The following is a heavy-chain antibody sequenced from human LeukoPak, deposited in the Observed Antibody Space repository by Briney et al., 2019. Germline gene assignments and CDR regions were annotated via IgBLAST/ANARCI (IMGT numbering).Heavy chain of an antibody. V-gene: IGHV3-21*01. Sequence: GGSLRPSCAASGFTFSSYAMGWVRQAPGKGLGWVSSISGSSTYIYYADSVKGRFTISRDNAKNSLYLQMNSLRAEDTAVYYCARGKPFDYWGQGILVTVSS. CDR3: ARGKPFDY. J-gene: IGHJ4*02. CDR1: GFTFSSYA. CDR2: ISGSSTYI.